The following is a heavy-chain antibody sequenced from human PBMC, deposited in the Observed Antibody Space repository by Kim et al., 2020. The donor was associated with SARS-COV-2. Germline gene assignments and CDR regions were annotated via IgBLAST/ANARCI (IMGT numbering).Heavy chain of an antibody. V-gene: IGHV3-7*03. D-gene: IGHD2-21*01. Sequence: GGSLRLSCAAFGFTFSHYGMSWVRQAPGKGLEWVANIKQDGSEKYYVDSVKGRFSISRDNAKNSLYLQMNSLRAEDMAVYFCASGIVTPTYWGQGTLVTVSS. CDR1: GFTFSHYG. CDR3: ASGIVTPTY. J-gene: IGHJ4*02. CDR2: IKQDGSEK.